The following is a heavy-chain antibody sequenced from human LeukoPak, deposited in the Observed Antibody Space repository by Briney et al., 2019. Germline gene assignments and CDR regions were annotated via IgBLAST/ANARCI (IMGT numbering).Heavy chain of an antibody. D-gene: IGHD6-13*01. CDR2: IYYSGST. J-gene: IGHJ3*02. Sequence: PSETLSLTCTVSGGSISSSSYYWGWIRQPPGKGLEWIGSIYYSGSTYYNPSLKSRVTISVDTSKNQFSLKLSSVTAADTALYYCARDQRGQGGSSSWWGPAFDIWGQGTMVTVSS. V-gene: IGHV4-39*07. CDR3: ARDQRGQGGSSSWWGPAFDI. CDR1: GGSISSSSYY.